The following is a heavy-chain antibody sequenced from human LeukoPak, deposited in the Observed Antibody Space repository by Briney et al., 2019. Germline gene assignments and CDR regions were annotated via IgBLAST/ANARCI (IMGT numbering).Heavy chain of an antibody. CDR2: ISYDGSNK. CDR3: ARDTFAVPYYYHYGMDV. V-gene: IGHV3-30-3*01. CDR1: GFTFSSYA. D-gene: IGHD3-3*02. J-gene: IGHJ6*02. Sequence: GGSLRLSCAASGFTFSSYAMHWVRQAPGKGLEWVAVISYDGSNKYYADSVKGRFTISRDNSKNTLYLQMNSLRAEDTAVYYCARDTFAVPYYYHYGMDVWGQGTTVTVSS.